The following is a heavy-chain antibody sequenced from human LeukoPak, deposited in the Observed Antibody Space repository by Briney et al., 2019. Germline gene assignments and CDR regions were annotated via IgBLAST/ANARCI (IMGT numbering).Heavy chain of an antibody. CDR2: INTDGGST. J-gene: IGHJ4*02. CDR3: ARALVAPYYFDY. D-gene: IGHD2-15*01. Sequence: GGSLRLSCAASGFTFSSYWMHWVRQAPGKGLVWVSRINTDGGSTTYAGSVKGRFTISRDNAKNTLYLQMNSLRAEDTAVYYCARALVAPYYFDYWGQGALVIVSS. V-gene: IGHV3-74*01. CDR1: GFTFSSYW.